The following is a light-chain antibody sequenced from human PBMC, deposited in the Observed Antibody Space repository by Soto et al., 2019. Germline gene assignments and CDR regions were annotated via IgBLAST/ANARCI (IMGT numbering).Light chain of an antibody. J-gene: IGLJ2*01. Sequence: QSALTQPASVSGSPGQSSTISCTGTSSDVVGYNYVSWYQQHPGKAPKLMIYDVSNRPSGVSNRFSGSKSRNTASLTISGLQAEDEADYYCSSYTSSSTLVVFGGGTKLTVL. CDR3: SSYTSSSTLVV. CDR1: SSDVVGYNY. CDR2: DVS. V-gene: IGLV2-14*01.